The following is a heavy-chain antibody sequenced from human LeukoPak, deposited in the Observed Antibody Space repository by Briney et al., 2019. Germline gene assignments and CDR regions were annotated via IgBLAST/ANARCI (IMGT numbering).Heavy chain of an antibody. Sequence: PSETLSLTCTISGGSIGSDYWTWIRQPPGKGLEYIGYIYYTGGTNYNPSLKSRVTISVDTSKNQFSLKLSSVTAADTAVYFCAKYGNSGWVIDNWGQGTLVTVSS. D-gene: IGHD6-19*01. CDR2: IYYTGGT. J-gene: IGHJ4*02. CDR3: AKYGNSGWVIDN. V-gene: IGHV4-59*08. CDR1: GGSIGSDY.